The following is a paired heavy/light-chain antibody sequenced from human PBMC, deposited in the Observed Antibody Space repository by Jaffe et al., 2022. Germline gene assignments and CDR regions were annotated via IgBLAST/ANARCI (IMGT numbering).Heavy chain of an antibody. D-gene: IGHD3-22*01. Sequence: QVQLQESGPGLVKPSQTLSLTCTVSGGSISSDIYCWSWIRQPAGKELEWIGRVYTSGNTNYNPSLKSRVTISLDTSKNQFSLKLTSVTAADTAVYYCAREALSGSGYYFHLDYWGQGTLVTVSS. CDR1: GGSISSDIYC. J-gene: IGHJ4*02. CDR3: AREALSGSGYYFHLDY. V-gene: IGHV4-61*02. CDR2: VYTSGNT.
Light chain of an antibody. CDR3: QQSGYLPLT. CDR1: QDISNY. Sequence: DIQMTQSPSSLSASVGDRVTITCQASQDISNYLNWYQQKPGKAPQLLIYDASNLETGVPSSFSGSGSGTDFTFTISSLQPEDIATYYCQQSGYLPLTFGGGTKVEI. CDR2: DAS. V-gene: IGKV1-33*01. J-gene: IGKJ4*01.